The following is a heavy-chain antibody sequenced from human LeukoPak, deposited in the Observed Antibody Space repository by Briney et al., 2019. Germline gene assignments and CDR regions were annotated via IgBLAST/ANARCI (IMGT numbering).Heavy chain of an antibody. CDR1: GFPFSSYA. J-gene: IGHJ4*02. V-gene: IGHV3-64*04. D-gene: IGHD4-17*01. CDR3: AKDRYGDYYFDY. Sequence: GGSLRLSCSASGFPFSSYAMHWVRQAPGKGLEYVSAISDSGGRTYYADSVKGRFTISRDNSKNTLYLQMSSLRTEDTGVYYCAKDRYGDYYFDYWGRGTLVTVSS. CDR2: ISDSGGRT.